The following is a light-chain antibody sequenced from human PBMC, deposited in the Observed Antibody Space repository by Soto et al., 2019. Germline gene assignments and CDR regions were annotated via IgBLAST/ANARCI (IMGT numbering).Light chain of an antibody. Sequence: DIQLTQSPSFLSASVGDRVTTTCRASQDISSYLAWYQQKPGKAPKLLIYAASALQSGVPSRFSGSESGTEFTLTISSLQPEDFATYYYQQLYSYPHTFGQGTKLEIK. V-gene: IGKV1-9*01. CDR3: QQLYSYPHT. J-gene: IGKJ2*01. CDR1: QDISSY. CDR2: AAS.